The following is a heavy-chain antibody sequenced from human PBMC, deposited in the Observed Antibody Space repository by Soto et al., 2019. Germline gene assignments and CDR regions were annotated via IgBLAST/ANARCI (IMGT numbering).Heavy chain of an antibody. V-gene: IGHV4-34*01. CDR1: GGSFSGYY. J-gene: IGHJ5*02. CDR2: INHSGST. Sequence: NPXATLSLTCAVYGGSFSGYYWSWIRQPPGKGLEWIGEINHSGSTNYNPSLKSRVTISVDTSKNQFSLKLSSVTAADTAVYYCASQKAIVPAKDNWFDPWGQGTLVTVSS. CDR3: ASQKAIVPAKDNWFDP. D-gene: IGHD2-2*01.